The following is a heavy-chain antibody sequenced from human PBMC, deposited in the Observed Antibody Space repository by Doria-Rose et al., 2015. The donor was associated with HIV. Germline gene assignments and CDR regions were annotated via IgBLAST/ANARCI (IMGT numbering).Heavy chain of an antibody. D-gene: IGHD6-13*01. J-gene: IGHJ4*02. CDR2: IFSDDER. CDR3: ARIKSSRWYHKYYFDF. Sequence: QESGPVPVKPTETLTLTCTVSGVSLSSPGIGVSWIRQPPGKALEWLANIFSDDERSYKTSLKSRLTISMGTSKSQVVLTRTDMDPVDTATYYCARIKSSRWYHKYYFDFWGQGTLVIVSA. CDR1: GVSLSSPGIG. V-gene: IGHV2-26*01.